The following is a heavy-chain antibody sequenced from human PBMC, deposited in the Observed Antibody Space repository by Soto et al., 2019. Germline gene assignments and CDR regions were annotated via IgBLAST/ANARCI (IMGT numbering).Heavy chain of an antibody. CDR2: INPNSGGT. CDR1: GYTFTGYY. D-gene: IGHD5-18*01. V-gene: IGHV1-2*02. CDR3: ARDIGDTAMIYYFDMDA. Sequence: ASVKVSCKASGYTFTGYYMHWVRQAPGQGLEWMGWINPNSGGTNYAQKFQGRVTMTRDTSISTAYMELSRLGSDDTAVYYCARDIGDTAMIYYFDMDAWGQATTVTV. J-gene: IGHJ6*02.